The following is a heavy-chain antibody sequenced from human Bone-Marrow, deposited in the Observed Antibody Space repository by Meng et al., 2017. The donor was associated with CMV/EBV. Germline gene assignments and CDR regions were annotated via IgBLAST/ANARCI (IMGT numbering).Heavy chain of an antibody. Sequence: GESLKISCAASGFTFSSYWMSWVRQAPGKGLEWVANIKQDGSEKYYVDSVKGRFTISRDNAKNSLYLQMNSLRAEDTAVYYCARERWQNKRGFFDYWGQGTLVTVSS. D-gene: IGHD2-15*01. CDR3: ARERWQNKRGFFDY. J-gene: IGHJ4*02. CDR2: IKQDGSEK. CDR1: GFTFSSYW. V-gene: IGHV3-7*01.